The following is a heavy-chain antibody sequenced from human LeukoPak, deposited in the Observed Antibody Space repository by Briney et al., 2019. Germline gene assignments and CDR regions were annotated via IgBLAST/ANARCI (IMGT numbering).Heavy chain of an antibody. CDR1: GFTFSSYT. CDR2: ISSSSSYM. D-gene: IGHD3-22*01. V-gene: IGHV3-21*01. CDR3: ARVLLYYDSSGYGH. J-gene: IGHJ4*02. Sequence: GGSLRLSCAASGFTFSSYTMNWVRQAPGKGLEWVSSISSSSSYMFYADSVKGRFTISRDNAKNSLFLQMNSLRAEDTAVYYCARVLLYYDSSGYGHWGQGALVTVSS.